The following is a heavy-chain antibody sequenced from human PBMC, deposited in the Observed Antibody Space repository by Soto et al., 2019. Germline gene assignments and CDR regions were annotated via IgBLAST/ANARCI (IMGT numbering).Heavy chain of an antibody. CDR3: ARGRVLAV. J-gene: IGHJ4*02. D-gene: IGHD6-19*01. Sequence: SETLSLTCTVSGESLNNYYWSWIRQPPGKGLEWIGFVHYSGSTGYNPSLKSRVTISVDTSKNQLSLKVTSVTTADTAIYFCARGRVLAVWGQGTLVTVSS. CDR2: VHYSGST. V-gene: IGHV4-59*01. CDR1: GESLNNYY.